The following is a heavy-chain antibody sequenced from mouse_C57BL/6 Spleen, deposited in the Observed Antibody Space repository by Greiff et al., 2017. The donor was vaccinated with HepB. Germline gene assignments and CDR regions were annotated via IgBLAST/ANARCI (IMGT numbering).Heavy chain of an antibody. J-gene: IGHJ1*03. CDR2: ISYDGSN. Sequence: EVKLMESGPGLVKPSQSLSLTCSVTGYSITSGYYWNWIRQFPGNKLEWMGYISYDGSNNYNPSLKNRISITRDTSKNKFFLKLNSVTTEDTATYYCARDPGYYGSSYVGWYFDVWGTGTTVTVSS. CDR3: ARDPGYYGSSYVGWYFDV. D-gene: IGHD1-1*01. V-gene: IGHV3-6*01. CDR1: GYSITSGYY.